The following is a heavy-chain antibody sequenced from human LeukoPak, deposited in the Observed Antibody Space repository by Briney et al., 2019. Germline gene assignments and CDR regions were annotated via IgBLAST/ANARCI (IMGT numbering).Heavy chain of an antibody. CDR3: ARYFDSSFD. D-gene: IGHD3-22*01. V-gene: IGHV3-30*04. CDR1: GFTFCSYA. CDR2: ISYDASNK. Sequence: GGSLTLSCAASGFTFCSYALHWVRQAPGKGLEWVAVISYDASNKYYADSVKGRFTISRDNSKNTLYLQMNSLRAEDTAVYYCARYFDSSFDWGQGALVTVSS. J-gene: IGHJ4*02.